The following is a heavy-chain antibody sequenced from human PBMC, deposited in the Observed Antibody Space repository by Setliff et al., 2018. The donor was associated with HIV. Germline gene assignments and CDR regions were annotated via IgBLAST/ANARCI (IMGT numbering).Heavy chain of an antibody. D-gene: IGHD6-19*01. CDR1: GGSISSSSNY. V-gene: IGHV4-39*01. J-gene: IGHJ6*03. CDR2: IYYSGST. Sequence: SETLSLTCTVSGGSISSSSNYWGWIRQPPGKGLEWIGNIYYSGSTYYNPSLKSRVTISVDMSKNQFSLRLTSVTAADTAVYYCARTSGSPYYYYYYMDVWGKGTTVTVSS. CDR3: ARTSGSPYYYYYYMDV.